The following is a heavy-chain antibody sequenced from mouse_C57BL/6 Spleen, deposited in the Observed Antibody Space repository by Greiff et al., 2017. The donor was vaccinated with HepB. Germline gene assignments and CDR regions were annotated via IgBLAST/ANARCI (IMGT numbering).Heavy chain of an antibody. J-gene: IGHJ2*01. Sequence: VQLQQPGAELVRPGSSVKLSCKASGYTFTSYWMDWVKQRPGQGLEWIGNIYPSDSETHYNQKFKDKATLTVDKSSSTAYMQLSSLTSEDSAIYYCALMVTTDGFDYWGQGTTLTVSS. D-gene: IGHD2-2*01. CDR2: IYPSDSET. CDR1: GYTFTSYW. CDR3: ALMVTTDGFDY. V-gene: IGHV1-61*01.